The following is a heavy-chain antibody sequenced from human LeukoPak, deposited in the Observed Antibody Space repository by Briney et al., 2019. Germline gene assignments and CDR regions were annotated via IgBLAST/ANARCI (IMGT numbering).Heavy chain of an antibody. CDR2: IKQDGSEK. CDR1: GFTFSSYW. Sequence: GGSLRLSCAASGFTFSSYWMSWVRQAPGKGREWVANIKQDGSEKYYVDSVKGRFTISRDNAKNSLYLQMNSLRAEDTAVYYCARVSKGDKMVYAIGSSRNFDYWGQGTLVTVSS. V-gene: IGHV3-7*01. D-gene: IGHD2-8*01. CDR3: ARVSKGDKMVYAIGSSRNFDY. J-gene: IGHJ4*02.